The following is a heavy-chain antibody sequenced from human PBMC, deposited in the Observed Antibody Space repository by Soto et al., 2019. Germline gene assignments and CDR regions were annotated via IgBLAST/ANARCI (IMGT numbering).Heavy chain of an antibody. V-gene: IGHV3-23*01. Sequence: PGGSLRLSCAAAGFNFSSYAMSWVRQAPGKGLEWVSAISGSGGSTYYADSVKGRFTISRDNSKNTLYLQMNSLRAEDTAVYYCAKDRDHWNFWYFDLWGRGTLVTVSS. CDR2: ISGSGGST. CDR1: GFNFSSYA. CDR3: AKDRDHWNFWYFDL. D-gene: IGHD1-7*01. J-gene: IGHJ2*01.